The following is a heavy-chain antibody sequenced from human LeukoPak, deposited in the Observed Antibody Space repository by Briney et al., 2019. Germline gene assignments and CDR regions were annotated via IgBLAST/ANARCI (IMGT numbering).Heavy chain of an antibody. CDR2: IYYSGST. CDR1: GGSISNSSYY. J-gene: IGHJ3*02. V-gene: IGHV4-39*07. CDR3: ARVGPAVTMVRGVSDAFDI. D-gene: IGHD3-10*01. Sequence: SETLSLTCTVSGGSISNSSYYWGWIRQPPGKGLEWIGSIYYSGSTYYNPSLKSRVTISVDTSKNQFSLKLSSVTAADTAVYYCARVGPAVTMVRGVSDAFDIWGQGTMVTVSS.